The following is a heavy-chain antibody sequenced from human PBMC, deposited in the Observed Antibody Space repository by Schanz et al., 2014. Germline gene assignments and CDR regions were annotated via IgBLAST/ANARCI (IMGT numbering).Heavy chain of an antibody. V-gene: IGHV1-69*02. CDR1: GGTFSSYT. CDR2: IIPVLNIA. Sequence: QLQLVQSGAEVKKPGSSVKVSCKLSGGTFSSYTISWMRQAPGQGLEWMGKIIPVLNIATYAQRFQGRVSITADTSTNTAYMELSSLTSEDTAGHYCARGRGFYDYWGQGTLVIVSS. CDR3: ARGRGFYDY. J-gene: IGHJ4*02. D-gene: IGHD3-10*01.